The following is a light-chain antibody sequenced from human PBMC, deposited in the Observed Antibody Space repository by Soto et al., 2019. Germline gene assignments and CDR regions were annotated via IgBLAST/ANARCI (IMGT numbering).Light chain of an antibody. Sequence: DVQMTQSPSTLSASVGDRVTITCRASQSIGSWLAWYQQKPGKAPKLLIYDASILENGVPSRFSGSGSGTEFALTISSLQADDFAIYYCQQYYSYPSFGQGTRLEIK. J-gene: IGKJ5*01. CDR2: DAS. V-gene: IGKV1-5*01. CDR3: QQYYSYPS. CDR1: QSIGSW.